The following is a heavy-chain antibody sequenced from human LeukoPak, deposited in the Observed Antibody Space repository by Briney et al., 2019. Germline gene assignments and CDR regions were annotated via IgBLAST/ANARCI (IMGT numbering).Heavy chain of an antibody. CDR3: ARSYSSSWYHDAFDI. CDR1: GGSISSSSYY. J-gene: IGHJ3*02. D-gene: IGHD6-13*01. Sequence: PSETLSLTCTVSGGSISSSSYYWGWIRQPPGKGLEWIGSIYYSGSTYYNPSLKSRVTISVATSKNQFSLKLSSVTAADTAVYYCARSYSSSWYHDAFDIWGQGTMVTVSS. CDR2: IYYSGST. V-gene: IGHV4-39*01.